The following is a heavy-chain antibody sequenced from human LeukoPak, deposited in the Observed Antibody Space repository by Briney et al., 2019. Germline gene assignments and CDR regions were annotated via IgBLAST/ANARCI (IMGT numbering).Heavy chain of an antibody. CDR3: ARQGSWYAWFDP. CDR1: GFSLSNNW. Sequence: PGGSLRLSCAASGFSLSNNWMTWVRQAPGKGLEWVANIDRGGNSLFYADSVRGRFTISRDNVKNSLYLHMNSLRAEDTAVYYCARQGSWYAWFDPWGQGTLVTVSS. CDR2: IDRGGNSL. J-gene: IGHJ5*02. V-gene: IGHV3-7*01. D-gene: IGHD6-13*01.